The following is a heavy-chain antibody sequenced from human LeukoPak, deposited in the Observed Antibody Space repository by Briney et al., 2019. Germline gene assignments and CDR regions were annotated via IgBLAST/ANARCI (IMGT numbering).Heavy chain of an antibody. CDR2: INSDGINT. CDR3: AELGITMIGGV. J-gene: IGHJ6*04. CDR1: GFTFSNYW. D-gene: IGHD3-10*02. V-gene: IGHV3-74*01. Sequence: GGSLRLSCAASGFTFSNYWMHWVRQAPGKGRVWVLRINSDGINTSYADSVKGRFTISRDNTKNTLNLQMNSLRAEDTAVYYCAELGITMIGGVWGKGTTVTISS.